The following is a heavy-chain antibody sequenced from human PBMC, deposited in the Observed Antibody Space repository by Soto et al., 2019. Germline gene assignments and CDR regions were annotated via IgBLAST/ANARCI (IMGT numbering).Heavy chain of an antibody. CDR3: ARVNVLRFFYRTYYYYGMDV. J-gene: IGHJ6*02. CDR1: GGSISSSNW. Sequence: SETLSLTCAVSGGSISSSNWWSWVRQPPGKGLEWIGEIYHSGSTNYNPSLKSRVTISVDKSKNQFSLKLSSVTAAVTAVYYCARVNVLRFFYRTYYYYGMDVWGQGTTVTVSS. D-gene: IGHD3-3*01. CDR2: IYHSGST. V-gene: IGHV4-4*02.